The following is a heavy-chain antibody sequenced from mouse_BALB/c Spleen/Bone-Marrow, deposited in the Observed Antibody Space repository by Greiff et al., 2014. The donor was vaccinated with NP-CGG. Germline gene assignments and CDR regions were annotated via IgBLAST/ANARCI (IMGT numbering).Heavy chain of an antibody. CDR1: GYAFSSSW. V-gene: IGHV1-82*01. CDR2: IYPGDGDT. J-gene: IGHJ4*01. CDR3: ARPLNWDPYAMDY. D-gene: IGHD4-1*02. Sequence: VQLVESGPELVKPGASVKISCKASGYAFSSSWMNGVKQRPGQGLEWIGRIYPGDGDTKYNGKFKGKATLTADKSSSTAYMRLSSLTSVDSAVYFCARPLNWDPYAMDYWGQGTSVTVSS.